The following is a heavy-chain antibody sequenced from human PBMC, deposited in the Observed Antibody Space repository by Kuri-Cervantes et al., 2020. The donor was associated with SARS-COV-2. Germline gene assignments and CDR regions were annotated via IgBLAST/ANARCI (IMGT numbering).Heavy chain of an antibody. J-gene: IGHJ3*02. Sequence: SETLSLTCTVSGGSISSGDYYWSWIRQPPGKGLEWIGYIYYSGSTYYNPSLKSRVTISVVTSKNQFSLKLSSVTAADTAVYYCARDRMESLLWFGVVGAFDIWGQGTMVTVSS. V-gene: IGHV4-30-4*01. CDR1: GGSISSGDYY. D-gene: IGHD3-10*01. CDR3: ARDRMESLLWFGVVGAFDI. CDR2: IYYSGST.